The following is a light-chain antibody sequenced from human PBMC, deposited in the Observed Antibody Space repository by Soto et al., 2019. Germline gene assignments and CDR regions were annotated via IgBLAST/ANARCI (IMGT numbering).Light chain of an antibody. V-gene: IGKV3-20*01. CDR2: GAS. J-gene: IGKJ3*01. CDR1: QSLSSNY. Sequence: EIVLTQSPGTLSLSPGERATLSCRASQSLSSNYLAWYQQKPGQAPRLLIYGASSRASGIPDRFSGSGSGTDYTPTICSLEPEDFAVYYYQHYCRSAICTLGPGTTVDIK. CDR3: QHYCRSAICT.